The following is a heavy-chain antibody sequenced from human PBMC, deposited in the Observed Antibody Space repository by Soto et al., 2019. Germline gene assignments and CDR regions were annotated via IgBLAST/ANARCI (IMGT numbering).Heavy chain of an antibody. D-gene: IGHD6-19*01. Sequence: SETLSLTCTVSGGSISSYYWSWIRQPPGKGLEWIGYIYYSGSTNYNPSLKSRVTISVDTSKNQFSLKLSSVTAADTAVYYCARAVTGIAVPSWFAPWGQGTLVTVSS. J-gene: IGHJ5*02. CDR1: GGSISSYY. CDR2: IYYSGST. V-gene: IGHV4-59*01. CDR3: ARAVTGIAVPSWFAP.